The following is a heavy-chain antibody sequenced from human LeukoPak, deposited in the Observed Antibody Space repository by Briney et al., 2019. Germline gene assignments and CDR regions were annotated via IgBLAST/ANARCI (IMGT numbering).Heavy chain of an antibody. Sequence: SETLSLTCTVSGGSISSSSYYWGWIRQLPGRGLEWIGYIYDSGNTYYNPPLKSRVTISVNTSNNQVSLKLRSVTAADTAVYYCARVGYCSSASCYSPGAFDIWGQGTMVTVFS. CDR3: ARVGYCSSASCYSPGAFDI. D-gene: IGHD2-2*01. J-gene: IGHJ3*02. CDR1: GGSISSSSYY. CDR2: IYDSGNT. V-gene: IGHV4-30-4*08.